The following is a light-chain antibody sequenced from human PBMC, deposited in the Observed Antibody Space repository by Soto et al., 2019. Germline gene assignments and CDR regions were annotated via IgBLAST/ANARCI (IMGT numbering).Light chain of an antibody. CDR3: QQYGTSLFT. Sequence: EVVLTQSPGTLSLSPGERATLSCRASQSVGSRYLAWYQQKPGQAPRVLIYGTSSRATGIPDRLSGSGSGTDFTLTISGLEPEDFAVYYCQQYGTSLFTFGGGTKVDIK. V-gene: IGKV3-20*01. CDR2: GTS. CDR1: QSVGSRY. J-gene: IGKJ4*01.